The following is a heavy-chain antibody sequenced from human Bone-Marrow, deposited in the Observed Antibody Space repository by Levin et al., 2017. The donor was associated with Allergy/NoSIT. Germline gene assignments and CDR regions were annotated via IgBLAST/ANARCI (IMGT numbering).Heavy chain of an antibody. Sequence: PGGSLRLSCAASGFTFSSYGMHWVRQAPGKGLEWVAVISYDGSNKYYADSVKGRFTISRDNSKNTLYLQMNSLRAEDTAVYYCAKRGSNPRKHSSSCNIDYWGQGTLVTVSS. CDR2: ISYDGSNK. CDR3: AKRGSNPRKHSSSCNIDY. J-gene: IGHJ4*02. D-gene: IGHD6-13*01. V-gene: IGHV3-30*18. CDR1: GFTFSSYG.